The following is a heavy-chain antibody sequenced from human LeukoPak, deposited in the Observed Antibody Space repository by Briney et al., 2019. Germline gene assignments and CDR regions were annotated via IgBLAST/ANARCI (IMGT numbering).Heavy chain of an antibody. J-gene: IGHJ4*02. CDR2: IIPIFGTA. CDR3: ARHGDGYNARDY. D-gene: IGHD5-24*01. Sequence: SVKVSCKASGGTFSSYAISWVRQAPGQGLEWMGGIIPIFGTANYAQKFQGRVTITADESTSTAYMELSSLRSEDTAVYYCARHGDGYNARDYWGRGTLVTVSS. CDR1: GGTFSSYA. V-gene: IGHV1-69*13.